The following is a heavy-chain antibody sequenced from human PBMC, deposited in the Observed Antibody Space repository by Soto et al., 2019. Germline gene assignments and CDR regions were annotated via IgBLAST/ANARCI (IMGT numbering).Heavy chain of an antibody. D-gene: IGHD1-26*01. CDR1: GYTFTSYY. V-gene: IGHV1-46*01. J-gene: IGHJ6*02. Sequence: ASVKVSCKASGYTFTSYYMHWVRQAPGQGLEWMGIINPSGGSTSYAQKFQGRVTMTRDTSISTAYMELSRLRSDDTAVYYCARDREIDYYYYGMDVWGQGTTVTVSS. CDR2: INPSGGST. CDR3: ARDREIDYYYYGMDV.